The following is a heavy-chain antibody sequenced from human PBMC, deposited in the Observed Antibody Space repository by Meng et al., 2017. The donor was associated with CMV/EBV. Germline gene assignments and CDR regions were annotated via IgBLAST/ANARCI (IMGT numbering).Heavy chain of an antibody. D-gene: IGHD2-2*02. CDR1: GFTFSDYY. J-gene: IGHJ6*02. CDR3: ARDGRGIWDCSSTSCYNPYYYYGMDV. V-gene: IGHV3-11*04. CDR2: ISSSGSTI. Sequence: GESLKISCAASGFTFSDYYMSWIRQAPGKGLEWVSYISSSGSTIYYADSVKGRFTISRDNAKNSLYLQMNSLRAEDTAVYYCARDGRGIWDCSSTSCYNPYYYYGMDVWGQGTTVTVSS.